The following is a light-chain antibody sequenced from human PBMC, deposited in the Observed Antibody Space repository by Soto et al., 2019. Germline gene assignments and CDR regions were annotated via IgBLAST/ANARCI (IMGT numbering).Light chain of an antibody. CDR1: ESVGSF. V-gene: IGKV3-11*01. Sequence: DIVLTQSPATLSLSPWERATLSCMASESVGSFLAWYQQKPGQAPRLLIYDTSIRATGIPARFSGSGSGTDFTLTISSLEPEDFAVYYCQQRNSWPPTFTFGQGTRLEIK. CDR3: QQRNSWPPTFT. CDR2: DTS. J-gene: IGKJ5*01.